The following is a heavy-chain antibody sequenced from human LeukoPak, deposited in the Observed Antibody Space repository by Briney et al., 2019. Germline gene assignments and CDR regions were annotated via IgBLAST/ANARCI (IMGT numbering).Heavy chain of an antibody. CDR2: IYYSGST. J-gene: IGHJ6*02. V-gene: IGHV4-39*01. CDR1: GGSISSSSYY. D-gene: IGHD3-16*01. Sequence: SETLSLTCTVSGGSISSSSYYWGWIRQPPGKGLEWIGSIYYSGSTYYNPSLKSRVTISVDTSKNQFFLKLSSVTAADTAVYYCARHKPGTYYYGMDVWGQGTTVTVSS. CDR3: ARHKPGTYYYGMDV.